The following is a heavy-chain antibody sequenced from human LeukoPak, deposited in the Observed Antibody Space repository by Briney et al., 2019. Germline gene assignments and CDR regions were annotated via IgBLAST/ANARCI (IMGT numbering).Heavy chain of an antibody. J-gene: IGHJ6*03. V-gene: IGHV3-48*03. CDR2: ISSSGRTI. CDR1: GFTFSSYE. D-gene: IGHD6-19*01. Sequence: PGGSLRLSCAAPGFTFSSYEMNWVRQAPGKGLEWVSYISSSGRTIYNADSVKGRFTISRDNAKNSLYLQMNSLRAEDTAVYYCARGAEGGYFYYYMDVWGKGTTVTVSS. CDR3: ARGAEGGYFYYYMDV.